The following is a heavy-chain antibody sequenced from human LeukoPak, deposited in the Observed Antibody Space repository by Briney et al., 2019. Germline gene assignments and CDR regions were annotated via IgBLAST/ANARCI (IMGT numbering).Heavy chain of an antibody. Sequence: ASETLSLTCTVSGGSISSYYWSWIRQPPGKGLEWIGYIYYTGSTDYNPSLRSRVAISVDTSKNQFSLKLSSVTAADTAVYYCARGSKAAPGTFDYWGQGTLVTVSS. CDR2: IYYTGST. J-gene: IGHJ4*02. CDR3: ARGSKAAPGTFDY. V-gene: IGHV4-59*01. D-gene: IGHD6-13*01. CDR1: GGSISSYY.